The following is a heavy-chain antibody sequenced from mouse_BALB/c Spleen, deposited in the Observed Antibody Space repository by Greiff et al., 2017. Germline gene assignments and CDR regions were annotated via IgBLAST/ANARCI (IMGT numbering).Heavy chain of an antibody. V-gene: IGHV14-3*02. Sequence: VHVKQSGAELVKPGASVKLSCTASGFNIKDTYMHWVKQRPEQGLEWIGRIDPANGNTKYDPKFQGKATITADTSSNTAYLQLSSLTSEDTAVYYCARNYCGNYWYGDVGGAGTTDTVSS. CDR1: GFNIKDTY. J-gene: IGHJ1*01. D-gene: IGHD2-1*01. CDR2: IDPANGNT. CDR3: ARNYCGNYWYGDV.